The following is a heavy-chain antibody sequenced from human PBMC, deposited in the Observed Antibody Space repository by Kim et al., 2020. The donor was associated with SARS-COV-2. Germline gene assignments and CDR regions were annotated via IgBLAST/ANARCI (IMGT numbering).Heavy chain of an antibody. J-gene: IGHJ4*02. V-gene: IGHV1-3*01. Sequence: ASVKVSCKASGYTFTSYAMHWVRQAPGQRLEWMGWINAGNGNTKYSQKFQGRVTITRDTSASTAYMELSSLRSEDTAVYYCARTAPLRTGPEYSSSWYYFDYWGQGTLVTVSS. CDR2: INAGNGNT. D-gene: IGHD6-13*01. CDR1: GYTFTSYA. CDR3: ARTAPLRTGPEYSSSWYYFDY.